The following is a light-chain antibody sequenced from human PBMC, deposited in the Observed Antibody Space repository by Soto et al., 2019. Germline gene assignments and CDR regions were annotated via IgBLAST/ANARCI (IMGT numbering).Light chain of an antibody. J-gene: IGKJ5*01. CDR2: NAS. CDR3: QQRGEWPKIT. V-gene: IGKV3-11*01. CDR1: QIVSTF. Sequence: EIVFTQSPAALSLSPWERAILSCRGIQIVSTFLAWFQQKPGQPPRLLIYNASNSTTVIPARFSGSGSGTDFTLTISSLEPEDLAVHYCQQRGEWPKITFGQGKRLEIK.